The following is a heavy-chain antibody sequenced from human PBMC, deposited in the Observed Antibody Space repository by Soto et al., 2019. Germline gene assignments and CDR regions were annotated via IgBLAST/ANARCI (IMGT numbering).Heavy chain of an antibody. Sequence: LSLTCTVSGGSVSSGDYFWSWLRQSPGTRLEWIAYIYYSGSTNYNPSLKSRATISVDTSKSQVSLTLTSMTAADAAVYYCARSPNYYYYGFDVWGQGTTVTVSS. CDR3: ARSPNYYYYGFDV. D-gene: IGHD3-10*01. V-gene: IGHV4-61*08. CDR1: GGSVSSGDYF. CDR2: IYYSGST. J-gene: IGHJ6*02.